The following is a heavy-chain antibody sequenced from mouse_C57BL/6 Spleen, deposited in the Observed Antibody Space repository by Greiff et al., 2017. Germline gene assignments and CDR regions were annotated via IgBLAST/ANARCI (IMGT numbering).Heavy chain of an antibody. CDR3: ARLTTVAPLDY. CDR1: GFTIKDYY. J-gene: IGHJ2*01. D-gene: IGHD1-1*01. V-gene: IGHV14-2*01. CDR2: IAPEDGES. Sequence: VQLKQSGAELVKPGASVKLSCTASGFTIKDYYMHWVKQRTEQGLEWIGRIAPEDGESKYAPKFSGKGTITAETSANTACLQLSSLTSEDAAVYYCARLTTVAPLDYWGQGTTLTVSS.